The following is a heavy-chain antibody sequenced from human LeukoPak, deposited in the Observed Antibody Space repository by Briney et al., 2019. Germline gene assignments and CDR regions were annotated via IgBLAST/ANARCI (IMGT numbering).Heavy chain of an antibody. V-gene: IGHV3-11*01. J-gene: IGHJ4*02. Sequence: PGGSLRLSCAASGFTFSDYYMSWIRQAPGKGLEWVSHISSSGSTIYYADSVKGRFTISRDNAKNSLYLQMNSLRAEDTAVYYCARDRFYSTGSVDYWGQGTLVTVSS. CDR1: GFTFSDYY. CDR2: ISSSGSTI. D-gene: IGHD1-1*01. CDR3: ARDRFYSTGSVDY.